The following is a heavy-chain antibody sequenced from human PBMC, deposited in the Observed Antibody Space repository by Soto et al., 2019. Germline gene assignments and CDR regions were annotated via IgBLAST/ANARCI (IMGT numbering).Heavy chain of an antibody. Sequence: PGGSLRLSCAASGFTFSNAWMNWVRQAPGKGLVWVSHIDGDGSSTSYADSVKGRFTISRDNAKNTLYLQMNSLRAEDTAVYYCARSAYPYYFDFWGQGTLVTVSS. CDR3: ARSAYPYYFDF. J-gene: IGHJ4*02. CDR1: GFTFSNAW. V-gene: IGHV3-74*01. CDR2: IDGDGSST.